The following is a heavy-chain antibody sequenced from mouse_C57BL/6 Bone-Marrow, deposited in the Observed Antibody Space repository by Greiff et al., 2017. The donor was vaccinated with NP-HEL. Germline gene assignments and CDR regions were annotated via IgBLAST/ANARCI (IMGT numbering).Heavy chain of an antibody. V-gene: IGHV1-82*01. CDR3: ARIITRGYFDY. CDR2: IYPGDGDT. CDR1: GYAFSSSW. D-gene: IGHD1-1*01. Sequence: QVQLQQSGPELVKPGASVKISCKASGYAFSSSWMNWVKQRPGKGLEWIGRIYPGDGDTNYNGKFKGKATLTADKSSSTAYMQLSSLTSEDSAVYFCARIITRGYFDYWGQGTTLTVSS. J-gene: IGHJ2*01.